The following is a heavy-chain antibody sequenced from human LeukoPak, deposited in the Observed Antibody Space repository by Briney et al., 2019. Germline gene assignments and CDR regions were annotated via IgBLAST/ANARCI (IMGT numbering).Heavy chain of an antibody. V-gene: IGHV1-69*05. D-gene: IGHD5-24*01. J-gene: IGHJ4*02. Sequence: GASVKVSCKASGGTFSSYAISWVRQAPGQGLEWMGGIIPIFGTANYAQKFQGRVTITTDESTSTAYMELSSLRSEDTAVYYCARGRDGYNSWFLLDYWGQGTLVTVSS. CDR2: IIPIFGTA. CDR1: GGTFSSYA. CDR3: ARGRDGYNSWFLLDY.